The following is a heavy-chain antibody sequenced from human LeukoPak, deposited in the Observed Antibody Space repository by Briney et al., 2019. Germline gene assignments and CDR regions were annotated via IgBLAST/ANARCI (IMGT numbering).Heavy chain of an antibody. Sequence: TGGSLRLSCAASGFTFGSYAMSWVRQAPGKGLEWVSAISGGGDSTYYADSVKGRFAISRDNSKNTLYLQMNSLRAEDTAVYYCAKMGDTAMDYFDYWGQGTLVTVSS. V-gene: IGHV3-23*01. CDR2: ISGGGDST. J-gene: IGHJ4*02. CDR3: AKMGDTAMDYFDY. D-gene: IGHD5-18*01. CDR1: GFTFGSYA.